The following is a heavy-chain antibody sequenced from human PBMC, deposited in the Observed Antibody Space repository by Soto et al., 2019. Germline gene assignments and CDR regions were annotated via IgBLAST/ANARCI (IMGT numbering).Heavy chain of an antibody. CDR2: VYRGGST. D-gene: IGHD5-12*01. CDR1: GFTVSSNY. J-gene: IGHJ4*02. CDR3: ARSRIDGYNRGTVYFDY. Sequence: EVPLVESGGGVIQPGGSLRLSCAASGFTVSSNYMSWVRQAPGKGLEWVSVVYRGGSTYYADSVKGRFTISRDNSKNKLYLQMNSLRAEDTAVYYCARSRIDGYNRGTVYFDYWGQGTLVTVSS. V-gene: IGHV3-53*01.